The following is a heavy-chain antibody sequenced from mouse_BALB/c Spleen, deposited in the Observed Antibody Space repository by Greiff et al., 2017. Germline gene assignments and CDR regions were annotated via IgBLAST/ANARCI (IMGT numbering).Heavy chain of an antibody. J-gene: IGHJ2*01. CDR3: ARWGTTGFDY. Sequence: EVKLMESGPGLVKPSQSLSLTCTVTGYSITSDYAWNWIRQFPGNKLEWMGYISYRGSTSYNPSLKSRISITRDTSKNQFFLQLNSVTTEDTATYYCARWGTTGFDYWGQGTTLTVSS. CDR1: GYSITSDYA. V-gene: IGHV3-2*02. D-gene: IGHD1-1*01. CDR2: ISYRGST.